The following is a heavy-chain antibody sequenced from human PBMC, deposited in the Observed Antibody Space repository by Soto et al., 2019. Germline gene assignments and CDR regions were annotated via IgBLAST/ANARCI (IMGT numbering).Heavy chain of an antibody. Sequence: QVQLVQSGAEVKKPGSSVKVSCKASGGTFSSYAISWVRQAPGQGLEWVGGIIPIFGTANYAQKFQGRVTITADESTSTAYMELSSLRSEDTAVYYCAREKGGYCSGGSCYRGYYFDYWGQGTLVTVSS. D-gene: IGHD2-15*01. CDR1: GGTFSSYA. J-gene: IGHJ4*02. CDR2: IIPIFGTA. CDR3: AREKGGYCSGGSCYRGYYFDY. V-gene: IGHV1-69*12.